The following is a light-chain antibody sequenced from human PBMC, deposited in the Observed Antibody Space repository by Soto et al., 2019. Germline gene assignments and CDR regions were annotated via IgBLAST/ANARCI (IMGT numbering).Light chain of an antibody. CDR2: DVS. CDR1: SSDVGGYNY. J-gene: IGLJ1*01. CDR3: SSYAGRSGDV. Sequence: QSALTQPRSVSGSPGQSVTISCTGTSSDVGGYNYVSWYQHHPGNAPKLMIYDVSKRPSGVPDRFSGSKSGNTASLTISGLQAEDEADYYCSSYAGRSGDVFGTGTKLTVL. V-gene: IGLV2-11*01.